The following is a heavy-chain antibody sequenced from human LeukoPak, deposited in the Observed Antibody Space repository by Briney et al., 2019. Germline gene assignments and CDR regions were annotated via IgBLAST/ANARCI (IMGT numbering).Heavy chain of an antibody. CDR2: ISYDGSNK. V-gene: IGHV3-30-3*01. J-gene: IGHJ4*02. Sequence: SGGSLRLSCAASGFTFSSYAMHWVRQAPDKGLEWVAIISYDGSNKYYADSVKGRFTISRDNAKNSLYLQMNSLRAEDTAVYYCARVLSLKVAGPFDYWGQGTLVTVSS. D-gene: IGHD6-19*01. CDR1: GFTFSSYA. CDR3: ARVLSLKVAGPFDY.